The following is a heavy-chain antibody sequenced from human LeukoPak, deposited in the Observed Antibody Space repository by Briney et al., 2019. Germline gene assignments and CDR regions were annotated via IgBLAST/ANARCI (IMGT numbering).Heavy chain of an antibody. D-gene: IGHD1-26*01. Sequence: GGSLRLSCAASGFTFSSYSMSWVRQAPGKGLEWVSSISSSSSYIYYADSVKGRFTISRDNANNSLYLQMNSLRAEDTAVYYCARDPSGSYSYWGQGTLVTVSS. CDR3: ARDPSGSYSY. CDR2: ISSSSSYI. V-gene: IGHV3-21*01. J-gene: IGHJ4*02. CDR1: GFTFSSYS.